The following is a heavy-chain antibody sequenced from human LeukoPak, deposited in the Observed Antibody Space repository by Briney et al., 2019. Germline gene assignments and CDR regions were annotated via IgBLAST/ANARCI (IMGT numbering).Heavy chain of an antibody. V-gene: IGHV4-39*07. CDR1: GGSISSSSYY. CDR3: ARVGACSGGSCYVPY. Sequence: SETLSLTCTVSGGSISSSSYYWGWIRQPPGKGLEWIGSIYYSGSTYYNPSLKSRVTISVDTSKNQFSLKLSSVTAADTAVYYCARVGACSGGSCYVPYWGQGTLVTVSS. CDR2: IYYSGST. J-gene: IGHJ4*02. D-gene: IGHD2-15*01.